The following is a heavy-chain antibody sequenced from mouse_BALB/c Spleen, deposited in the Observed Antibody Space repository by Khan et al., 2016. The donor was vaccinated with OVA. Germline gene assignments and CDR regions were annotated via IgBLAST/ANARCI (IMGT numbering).Heavy chain of an antibody. D-gene: IGHD1-3*01. J-gene: IGHJ3*01. CDR1: GYTFTDFA. Sequence: VQLQESGAELVRPGVSVKISCKGSGYTFTDFAMHWVKQSHAKSLEWIGVISTYYGDATYNQKFKGKATMTVDKSSSTAYMELARLTSEDSAIYYCARGSDNSRFAYWGQGTLVTVSA. CDR3: ARGSDNSRFAY. V-gene: IGHV1S137*01. CDR2: ISTYYGDA.